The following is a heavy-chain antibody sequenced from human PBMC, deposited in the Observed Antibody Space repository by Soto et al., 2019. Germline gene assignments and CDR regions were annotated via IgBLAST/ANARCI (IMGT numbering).Heavy chain of an antibody. CDR1: GGTFSSYA. Sequence: QVQLVQSGAEVKKPGSSVKVSCKASGGTFSSYAISWVRQAPGQGLEWMGGIIPISDTTNYAQKFQGRVTITSDESTSSAYMELSSRRSEDTAVYYCARSHGSSTSLEIYYYYYYGMDVWDQGTTVTVSS. CDR3: ARSHGSSTSLEIYYYYYYGMDV. D-gene: IGHD2-2*01. CDR2: IIPISDTT. J-gene: IGHJ6*02. V-gene: IGHV1-69*01.